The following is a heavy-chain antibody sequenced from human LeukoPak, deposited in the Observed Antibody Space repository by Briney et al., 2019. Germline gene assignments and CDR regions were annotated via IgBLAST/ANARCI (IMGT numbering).Heavy chain of an antibody. V-gene: IGHV3-53*01. CDR3: ARYRDDWNDDLFDY. D-gene: IGHD1-1*01. CDR2: IYSGGST. J-gene: IGHJ4*02. CDR1: GFTVSSNY. Sequence: GGSLRLSCAASGFTVSSNYMSWVRQAPGKGLEWVSVIYSGGSTYYADSVKGRFTASRDNSKNTLYLQMNSLRAEDTAVYYRARYRDDWNDDLFDYWGQGTLVTVSS.